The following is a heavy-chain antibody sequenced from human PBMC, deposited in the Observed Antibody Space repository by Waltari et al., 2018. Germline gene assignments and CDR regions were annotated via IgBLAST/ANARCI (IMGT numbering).Heavy chain of an antibody. D-gene: IGHD6-19*01. V-gene: IGHV4-34*02. Sequence: QVQLQQWGAGLLKPSETLSLTCAVYGGPFSGYYWSWIRQPPGKGLEWIGEVDNSGSANYSPSLKSRATISVDTSKKQFSLTLTSVTAADTAVYYCARDARDWEAVANTYFDSWGQGTLVAVSS. CDR3: ARDARDWEAVANTYFDS. CDR2: VDNSGSA. CDR1: GGPFSGYY. J-gene: IGHJ4*02.